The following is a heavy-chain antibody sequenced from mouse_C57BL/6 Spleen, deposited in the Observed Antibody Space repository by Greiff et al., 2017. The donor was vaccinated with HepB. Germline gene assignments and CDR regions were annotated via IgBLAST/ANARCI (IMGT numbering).Heavy chain of an antibody. Sequence: VQLQQSGAELVRPGTSVKVSCMASGYAFTNYLIEWVEQRPGQGLEWIGVINPGSGGTNYNEKVKGKATLTAAKSASTAYMQFSSLTSEDSAVYFCARSDAIFDYWGQGTTLTVSS. CDR3: ARSDAIFDY. CDR1: GYAFTNYL. J-gene: IGHJ2*01. V-gene: IGHV1-54*01. CDR2: INPGSGGT.